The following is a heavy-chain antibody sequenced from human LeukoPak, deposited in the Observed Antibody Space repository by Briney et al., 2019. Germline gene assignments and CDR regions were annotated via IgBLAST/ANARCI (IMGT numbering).Heavy chain of an antibody. V-gene: IGHV3-66*01. Sequence: GGSLRLSCAASGFTVSSNYMSWVRQAPGKGLEWVSVIYSGGSTYYADSVKGRFTISRDNFKNTLYLQMNSLRAEDTAVYYCARGGNYYDSSGYFVYYFDYWGQGTLVTVSS. CDR2: IYSGGST. J-gene: IGHJ4*02. CDR3: ARGGNYYDSSGYFVYYFDY. D-gene: IGHD3-22*01. CDR1: GFTVSSNY.